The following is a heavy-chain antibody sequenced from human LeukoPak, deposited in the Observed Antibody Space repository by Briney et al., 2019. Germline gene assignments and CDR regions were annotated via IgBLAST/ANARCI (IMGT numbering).Heavy chain of an antibody. CDR1: VYTFGIYG. CDR3: ARDQNACSRSYHPDY. J-gene: IGHJ4*02. CDR2: ISAYSGNT. D-gene: IGHD3-10*02. V-gene: IGHV1-18*01. Sequence: GASVKVSCEASVYTFGIYGISWVRQAPGQGLEWMGWISAYSGNTNYPRKFQGRLTLTTDTSANTTYMDLRSLTAHDTAVYYCARDQNACSRSYHPDYQGQRTLAIDSS.